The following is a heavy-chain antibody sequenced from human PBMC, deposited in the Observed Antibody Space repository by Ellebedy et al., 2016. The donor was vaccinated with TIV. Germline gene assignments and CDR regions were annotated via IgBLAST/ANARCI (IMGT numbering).Heavy chain of an antibody. J-gene: IGHJ4*02. CDR1: GFTFSSYA. CDR2: ISNSGGST. V-gene: IGHV3-23*01. Sequence: PGGSLRLSCAASGFTFSSYAMSWVRQAPGKGLEWVSSISNSGGSTKYADSVKGRFTISRDNSKNILYLQMNSLRAEDTAVYFCAKPIGYSGSVFHYWGQGTLVTVSS. D-gene: IGHD5-12*01. CDR3: AKPIGYSGSVFHY.